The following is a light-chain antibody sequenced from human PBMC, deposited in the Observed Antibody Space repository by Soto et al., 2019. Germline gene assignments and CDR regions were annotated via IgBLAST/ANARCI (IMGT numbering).Light chain of an antibody. Sequence: EIVMTQSPAXLSVSPGERATLSCRASQSVSNNLAWYQQKPGQAPRLLIKGASTRATGIPARFSGSGSGTEFTLTISSLQSEDFAVYYCQQYNNWRWTFGQGTKVEIK. CDR3: QQYNNWRWT. CDR1: QSVSNN. V-gene: IGKV3-15*01. CDR2: GAS. J-gene: IGKJ1*01.